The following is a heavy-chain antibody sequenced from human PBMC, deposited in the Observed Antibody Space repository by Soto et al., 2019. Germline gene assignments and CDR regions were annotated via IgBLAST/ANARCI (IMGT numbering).Heavy chain of an antibody. V-gene: IGHV3-23*01. D-gene: IGHD2-2*03. CDR2: ITGSGDRT. CDR3: AKGVDGYCSSGSCLAYWFDP. CDR1: GFTFSSHA. J-gene: IGHJ5*02. Sequence: VQLLESGGGLVQPGGSLRLSCAASGFTFSSHAMSWVRQAPGEGPEWVSAITGSGDRTFYADSVKGRFTISRDNSKNWLYLQMSSLRAEDRAVYHCAKGVDGYCSSGSCLAYWFDPRGQGTLVTVSS.